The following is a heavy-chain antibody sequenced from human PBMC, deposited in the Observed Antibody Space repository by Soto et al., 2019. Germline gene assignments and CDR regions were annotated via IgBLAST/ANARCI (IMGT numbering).Heavy chain of an antibody. V-gene: IGHV3-23*01. CDR3: VHSSSWADLYYFDY. J-gene: IGHJ4*02. CDR1: GFTFNNYA. D-gene: IGHD6-13*01. Sequence: PGGSLRLSCAASGFTFNNYAMNWVRQAPGKGLEWVATINSTGSSTSYADSVKGRFTISRDNTKNTLYLQMNSLRAEDTAVYYCVHSSSWADLYYFDYWGQGTLVTVSS. CDR2: INSTGSST.